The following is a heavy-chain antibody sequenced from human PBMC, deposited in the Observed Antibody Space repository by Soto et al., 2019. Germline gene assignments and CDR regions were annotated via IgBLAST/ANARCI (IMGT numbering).Heavy chain of an antibody. CDR1: GFSLSTSGMC. CDR2: IDWDDDK. CDR3: SLTTVSSDYYGVYV. V-gene: IGHV2-70*11. Sequence: SGPTLVNPTQTLTLTCTFSGFSLSTSGMCVSWIRQPPGKALEWLARIDWDDDKYYSTSLKTRLSISKDTSKNQVVLRMTNMDPVDTATYYCSLTTVSSDYYGVYVWGQGTRVPVSS. D-gene: IGHD4-4*01. J-gene: IGHJ6*02.